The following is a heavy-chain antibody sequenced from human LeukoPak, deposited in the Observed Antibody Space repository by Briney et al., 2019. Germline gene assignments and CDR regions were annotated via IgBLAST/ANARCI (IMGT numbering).Heavy chain of an antibody. CDR2: ISDSGGST. J-gene: IGHJ4*02. D-gene: IGHD4-17*01. V-gene: IGHV3-23*01. CDR1: GFTFKTYA. CDR3: ARGHYGLDY. Sequence: GESLKISCAASGFTFKTYAMSWVRQAPGKGLEWVSTISDSGGSTYYADSVKGRFTISRDNSKNTLYLQMNSLRAEDTAVYYCARGHYGLDYWGQGTLVTVSS.